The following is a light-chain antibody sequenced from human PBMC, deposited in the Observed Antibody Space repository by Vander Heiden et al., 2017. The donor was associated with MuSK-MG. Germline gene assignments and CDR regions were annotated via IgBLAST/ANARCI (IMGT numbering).Light chain of an antibody. Sequence: QSALTQPASVSGSPGQSISISCTGTSSDVGGYKYVSWYQQPPGKAPKLMIYDVNNRPSGVSTRFSGSKSGNTASLTISGLQAEEEADYYCSSYKNTSTVEVFGGGTKLTVL. CDR2: DVN. V-gene: IGLV2-14*01. CDR3: SSYKNTSTVEV. J-gene: IGLJ2*01. CDR1: SSDVGGYKY.